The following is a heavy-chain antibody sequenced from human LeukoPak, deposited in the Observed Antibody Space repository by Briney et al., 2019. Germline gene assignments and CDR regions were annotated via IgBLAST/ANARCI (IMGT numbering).Heavy chain of an antibody. CDR1: GFTFSSYS. Sequence: PGGSLRLSCAASGFTFSSYSMSWVRQAPGKGLEWVSGISWNSGSIVYADSVRGRFTISRENAKNSLYLQINSLRVEDTAFYYCAKDKGSGSYYNLGYFDSWGQGMLVTVSS. CDR3: AKDKGSGSYYNLGYFDS. CDR2: ISWNSGSI. J-gene: IGHJ4*02. V-gene: IGHV3-9*01. D-gene: IGHD3-10*01.